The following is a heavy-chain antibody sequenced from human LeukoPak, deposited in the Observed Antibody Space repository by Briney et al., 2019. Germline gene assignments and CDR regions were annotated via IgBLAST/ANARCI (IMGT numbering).Heavy chain of an antibody. Sequence: TSSETLSLTCTVSGGSISGNAWSWIRQTPEKGLEWIGYIYKSGSTKYNPSLKGRVTISPDTSKNQFSLKLRSVAAADTAVYYCPRHLADCGGDCYLPHYFYGMDAWGQGNAVTASS. CDR3: PRHLADCGGDCYLPHYFYGMDA. CDR2: IYKSGST. D-gene: IGHD2-21*02. V-gene: IGHV4-59*08. CDR1: GGSISGNA. J-gene: IGHJ6*02.